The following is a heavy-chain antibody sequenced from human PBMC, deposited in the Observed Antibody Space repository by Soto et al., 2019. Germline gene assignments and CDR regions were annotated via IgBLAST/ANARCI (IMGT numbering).Heavy chain of an antibody. J-gene: IGHJ4*02. CDR3: ALDKPGYSYGYGLGY. Sequence: EVQLVESGGGLVKPGGSLRLSCAASGFTFSSYSMNWVRQAPGKGLEWVSSISSSSSYIYYADSVKGRFTISRDNAKNSLYLQMNSLRAEDTAVYNCALDKPGYSYGYGLGYWGQGALVTVSS. CDR2: ISSSSSYI. V-gene: IGHV3-21*03. D-gene: IGHD5-18*01. CDR1: GFTFSSYS.